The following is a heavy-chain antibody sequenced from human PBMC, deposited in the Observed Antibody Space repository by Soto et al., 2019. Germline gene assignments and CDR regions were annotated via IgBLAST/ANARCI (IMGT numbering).Heavy chain of an antibody. Sequence: ASVKVSCKASGYTFTSYGISWVRQAPGQGLEWMGWISAYNGNTNYAQKLQGRVTMTTDTSTSTAYMELRSLRSDDTAVYYCAREVTILRFLEWFPDYYYYYMDVWGKGTTVTVSS. D-gene: IGHD3-3*01. V-gene: IGHV1-18*01. CDR2: ISAYNGNT. J-gene: IGHJ6*03. CDR3: AREVTILRFLEWFPDYYYYYMDV. CDR1: GYTFTSYG.